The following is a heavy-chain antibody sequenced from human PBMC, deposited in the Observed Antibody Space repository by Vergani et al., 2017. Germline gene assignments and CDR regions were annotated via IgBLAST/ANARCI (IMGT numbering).Heavy chain of an antibody. D-gene: IGHD2-21*01. V-gene: IGHV3-53*05. CDR3: AKDSCEWAYYCGTSHNDRFDH. Sequence: EVQLVETGGGLIQPGGSLRLSCAASGFTVSSNYMSWVRQAPGKGLEWVSVIYSGGSTYYADSVKGRFTISRDNSKNTLYLQMNSLRAEDTAVYYCAKDSCEWAYYCGTSHNDRFDHWGQGTLVTVSS. J-gene: IGHJ5*02. CDR1: GFTVSSNY. CDR2: IYSGGST.